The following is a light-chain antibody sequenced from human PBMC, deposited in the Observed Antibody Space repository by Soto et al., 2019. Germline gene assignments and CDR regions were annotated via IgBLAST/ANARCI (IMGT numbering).Light chain of an antibody. CDR2: EVS. CDR3: SSYSSSSTLV. V-gene: IGLV2-14*01. J-gene: IGLJ1*01. Sequence: QSVLTQPASVSGSPGQSITIACTGTSSDVGGYKYVSWYQQHPGKAPKLMIYEVSNRPSGVSNRFSGSKSGNTASLTISGPQAEDEADYYCSSYSSSSTLVFGTGTKVT. CDR1: SSDVGGYKY.